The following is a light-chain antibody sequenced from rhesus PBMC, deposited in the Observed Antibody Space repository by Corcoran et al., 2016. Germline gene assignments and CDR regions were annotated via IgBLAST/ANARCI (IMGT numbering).Light chain of an antibody. CDR3: LQHSNWPYS. CDR1: QSVSSS. V-gene: IGKV3-24*01. CDR2: GAS. Sequence: EIVMTQSPATLSLSPGERATLSCRASQSVSSSLAWYQQNPGQAPRLLSYGASSRANGIPDRFSGTGAGTDFTLTISSLEPEDVAVYYCLQHSNWPYSFGQGTKVEIK. J-gene: IGKJ2*01.